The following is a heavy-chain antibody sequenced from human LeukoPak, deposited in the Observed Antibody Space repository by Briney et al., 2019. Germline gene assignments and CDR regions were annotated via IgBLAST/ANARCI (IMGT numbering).Heavy chain of an antibody. J-gene: IGHJ5*02. CDR3: ARDGPRIAARPRGWFDP. D-gene: IGHD6-6*01. Sequence: SETLSPTCTVSGYSISSGYYWGWIRQPPGKGLEWIGSIYHSGSTYYNPSLKSRVTISVDTSKNQFSLKLSSVTAADTAVYYCARDGPRIAARPRGWFDPWGQGTLVTVSS. CDR2: IYHSGST. CDR1: GYSISSGYY. V-gene: IGHV4-38-2*02.